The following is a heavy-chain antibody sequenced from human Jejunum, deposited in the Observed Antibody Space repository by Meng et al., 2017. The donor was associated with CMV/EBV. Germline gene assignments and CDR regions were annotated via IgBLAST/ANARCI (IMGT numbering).Heavy chain of an antibody. CDR1: GLTLSSYA. D-gene: IGHD2-2*01. CDR2: LSRTSDI. CDR3: ARDDAWAFDY. Sequence: VQLVGSCGGLVKPGGYLRLSCAASGLTLSSYAMTWVRQATGKGLEWISYLSRTSDIAYADSVKGRFTISRDNAKNSLYLQMNSLRAEDTAVYYCARDDAWAFDYWGQGTLVTVSS. J-gene: IGHJ4*02. V-gene: IGHV3-21*02.